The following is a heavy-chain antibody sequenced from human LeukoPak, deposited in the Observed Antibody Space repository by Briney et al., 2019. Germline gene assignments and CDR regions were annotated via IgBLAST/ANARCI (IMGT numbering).Heavy chain of an antibody. D-gene: IGHD5-12*01. Sequence: PGGSLRLSCAASGFTFSTYEMNWVRQAPGKGLEWVSYISSSGRSIYYADSVKSRFTISRDNAKNSLYLQMNSLRAEDTAVYYCAREVLSDNDSPYWGQGTLVTVSS. CDR3: AREVLSDNDSPY. CDR1: GFTFSTYE. V-gene: IGHV3-48*03. J-gene: IGHJ4*02. CDR2: ISSSGRSI.